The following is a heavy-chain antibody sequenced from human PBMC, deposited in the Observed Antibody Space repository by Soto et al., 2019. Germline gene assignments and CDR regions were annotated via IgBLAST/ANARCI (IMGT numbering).Heavy chain of an antibody. CDR2: ISPHSFNT. CDR1: GYTFTHFY. CDR3: ARDEGGYDILTGYYKAHHFDY. D-gene: IGHD3-9*01. Sequence: GASVKVSWKASGYTFTHFYITWVRQAPGQGLEWMGAISPHSFNTNYAQKFRGRVTLTTEKSTNTAYMDLRSLTSDDTAVYYCARDEGGYDILTGYYKAHHFDYWGQGVPVTVSS. J-gene: IGHJ4*02. V-gene: IGHV1-18*01.